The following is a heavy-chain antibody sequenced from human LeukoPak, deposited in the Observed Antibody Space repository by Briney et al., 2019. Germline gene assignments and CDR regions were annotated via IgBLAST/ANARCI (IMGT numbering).Heavy chain of an antibody. CDR3: ARFYASGSSFDY. D-gene: IGHD3-10*01. CDR2: IFHSGSA. Sequence: SQTLSLTCAVSGGSISSGGYSWSCIRQPPGEDLEWIGYIFHSGSAYYNPSLKSRATISVDGSKNQFCLKLSSVTAADTGVYYCARFYASGSSFDYWGQGTLVTVSS. V-gene: IGHV4-30-2*01. CDR1: GGSISSGGYS. J-gene: IGHJ4*02.